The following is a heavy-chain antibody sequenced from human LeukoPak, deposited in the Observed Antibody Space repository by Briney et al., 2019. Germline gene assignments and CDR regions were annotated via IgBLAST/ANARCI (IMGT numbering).Heavy chain of an antibody. CDR1: GYTFTGYY. J-gene: IGHJ6*02. V-gene: IGHV1-2*02. CDR2: ISPNSGGT. Sequence: GASVKVSCKASGYTFTGYYMHWVRQAPGQGLEWMGWISPNSGGTNYAQKFQGRVTMTRDTSISTAYMELSRLRSDDTAVYYCARDPLRYCSSTSCYTDPIYYYGMDVWGQGTTVTVSS. CDR3: ARDPLRYCSSTSCYTDPIYYYGMDV. D-gene: IGHD2-2*02.